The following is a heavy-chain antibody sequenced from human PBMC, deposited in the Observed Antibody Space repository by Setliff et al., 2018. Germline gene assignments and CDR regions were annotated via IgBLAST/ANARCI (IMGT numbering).Heavy chain of an antibody. D-gene: IGHD6-6*01. CDR3: ARGSGTYASSSRVFHY. CDR2: ISGSSVDT. J-gene: IGHJ4*02. CDR1: GFTFGSYA. V-gene: IGHV3-23*01. Sequence: GGSLRLSCVASGFTFGSYAMSWVRQTPGKGLEWVSTISGSSVDTYYVDSVKGRFAISRDNSKNTLSLQISSLEAEDTAVYYCARGSGTYASSSRVFHYWGQGTLVTVSS.